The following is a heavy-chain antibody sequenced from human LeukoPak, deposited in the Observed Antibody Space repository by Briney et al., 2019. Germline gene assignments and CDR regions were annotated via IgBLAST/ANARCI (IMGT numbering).Heavy chain of an antibody. CDR3: ARGLGSGRRFDH. D-gene: IGHD1-26*01. CDR1: GFSVSGNY. CDR2: INSGGTI. Sequence: QPGGSLRLSCAASGFSVSGNYMSWVRQAPGKGLEWVSVINSGGTIHYADSVKGRFIISRDNLKNTLYLQMNSLRVEDTAVYYCARGLGSGRRFDHWGQGTLVTVSS. V-gene: IGHV3-66*01. J-gene: IGHJ4*02.